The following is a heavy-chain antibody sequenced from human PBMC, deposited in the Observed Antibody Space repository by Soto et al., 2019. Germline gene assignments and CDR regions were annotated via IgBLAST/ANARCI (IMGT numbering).Heavy chain of an antibody. Sequence: QLQLQESRSGLVKPSQTLSLTCAVSGGAISSGGYSWSWIRQPPGKVLEWIGYIYHSGSTYYNPSLKSRVTISVDRSKNQFSLKLSSVTASYTAVYYCASVQQLVRNYWGQGTLVTVSS. D-gene: IGHD6-13*01. V-gene: IGHV4-30-2*01. J-gene: IGHJ4*02. CDR3: ASVQQLVRNY. CDR2: IYHSGST. CDR1: GGAISSGGYS.